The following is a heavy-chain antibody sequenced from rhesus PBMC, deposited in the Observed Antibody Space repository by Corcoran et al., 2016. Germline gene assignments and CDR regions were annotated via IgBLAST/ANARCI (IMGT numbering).Heavy chain of an antibody. CDR1: GGSISSSYYY. D-gene: IGHD6S26*01. CDR3: ARHPTAGPGSLDV. CDR2: ISYSGST. V-gene: IGHV4-122*02. Sequence: QVQLQESGPGLVKPSETLSLTCAVSGGSISSSYYYWSWFFQAPGKGLEWIGYISYSGSTSYNPSLKSRVTISRDTSKNQFSLKLSSVTAADTAVYYCARHPTAGPGSLDVWGRGVLVTVSS. J-gene: IGHJ5-2*02.